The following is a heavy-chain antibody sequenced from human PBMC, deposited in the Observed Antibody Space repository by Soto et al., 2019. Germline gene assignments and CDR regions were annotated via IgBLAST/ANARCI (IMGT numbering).Heavy chain of an antibody. CDR1: GGSISSYY. CDR3: ARDTAMVNFDY. D-gene: IGHD5-18*01. CDR2: IYYSGST. J-gene: IGHJ4*02. Sequence: PSETLSLTCTVSGGSISSYYWSWIRQPPGKGLEWIGYIYYSGSTYYNPSLKSRVTISVDTSKNQFSLKLSSVTAADTAVYYCARDTAMVNFDYWGQGTLVTVSS. V-gene: IGHV4-30-4*08.